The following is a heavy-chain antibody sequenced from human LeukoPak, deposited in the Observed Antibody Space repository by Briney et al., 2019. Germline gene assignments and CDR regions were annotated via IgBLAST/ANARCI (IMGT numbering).Heavy chain of an antibody. CDR2: IYYSGST. Sequence: SQTLSLTCTVSGGSISISSGGYYWSWIRQHPGKGLEWIGYIYYSGSTYYNPSLESRVIISLDMSKNQFSLKLSSVTAADTAVYYCARGKGVRFDWLPWDYWGQGTLVIVSS. CDR3: ARGKGVRFDWLPWDY. J-gene: IGHJ4*02. V-gene: IGHV4-31*03. CDR1: GGSISISSGGYY. D-gene: IGHD3-9*01.